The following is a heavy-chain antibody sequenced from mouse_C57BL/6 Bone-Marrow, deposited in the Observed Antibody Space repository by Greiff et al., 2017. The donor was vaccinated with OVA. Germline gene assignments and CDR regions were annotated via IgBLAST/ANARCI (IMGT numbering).Heavy chain of an antibody. V-gene: IGHV1-39*01. CDR3: AKGGGGLTYGSSYRFAY. CDR1: GYSFTDYN. CDR2: INPNYGTT. Sequence: VQLQQSGPELVKPGASVKISCKASGYSFTDYNMNWVKQSNGKSLEWIGVINPNYGTTSYNQKFKGKATLTVDQSSSTAYMQLNSLTSEDSAVFSGAKGGGGLTYGSSYRFAYWGQGTLVTVSA. J-gene: IGHJ3*01. D-gene: IGHD1-1*01.